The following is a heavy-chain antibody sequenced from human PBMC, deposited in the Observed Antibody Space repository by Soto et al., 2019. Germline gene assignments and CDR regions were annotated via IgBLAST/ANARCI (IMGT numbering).Heavy chain of an antibody. V-gene: IGHV3-30*18. J-gene: IGHJ6*02. CDR2: ISYDGSHK. CDR1: GFTFRNYG. CDR3: AKRRGDHSNYSWGIDV. D-gene: IGHD4-4*01. Sequence: QVQLVESGGGVVQPGRSLRLSCAASGFTFRNYGMHWVRQAPGKGLVWVTVISYDGSHKYYADSVKGRFTISRDNSKNTVYLDMNSLRDEDTAVYYCAKRRGDHSNYSWGIDVWGQGTTVTVSS.